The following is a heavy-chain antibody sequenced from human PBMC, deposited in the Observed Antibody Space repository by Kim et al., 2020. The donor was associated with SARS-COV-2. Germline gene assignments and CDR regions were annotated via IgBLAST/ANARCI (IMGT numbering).Heavy chain of an antibody. V-gene: IGHV3-23*03. Sequence: GGSLRLSCAASGFTFSSYAMSWVRQAPGKGLEWVSVIYSGGSSTYYADSVKGRFTISRDNSKNTLYLQMNSLRAEDTAVYYCAKDSSSIAARGGYNYYGMDVWGQGTTVTVSS. J-gene: IGHJ6*02. CDR1: GFTFSSYA. D-gene: IGHD6-6*01. CDR2: IYSGGSST. CDR3: AKDSSSIAARGGYNYYGMDV.